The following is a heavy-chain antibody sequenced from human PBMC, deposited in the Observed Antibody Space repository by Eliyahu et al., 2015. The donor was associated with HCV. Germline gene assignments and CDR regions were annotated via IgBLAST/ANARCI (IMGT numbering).Heavy chain of an antibody. D-gene: IGHD4-17*01. CDR3: ARNGDYVLGPIYYFDY. CDR2: IYPGDSDT. J-gene: IGHJ4*02. V-gene: IGHV5-51*01. CDR1: GYXFTSSW. Sequence: EVQLVQSGAEVKKPGESLKISCXGSGYXFTSSWIRWVRQMPGEGPGLMGIIYPGDSDTRYSPSFQGQVTISADKSISTAYLQWSSLKASDTAMYYCARNGDYVLGPIYYFDYWGQGTLVTVSS.